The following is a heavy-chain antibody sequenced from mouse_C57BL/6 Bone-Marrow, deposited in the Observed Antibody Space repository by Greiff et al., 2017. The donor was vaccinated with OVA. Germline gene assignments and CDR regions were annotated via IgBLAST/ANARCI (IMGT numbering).Heavy chain of an antibody. CDR1: GYAFSTSW. D-gene: IGHD2-4*01. CDR2: IYPGDGDT. V-gene: IGHV1-82*01. CDR3: TREDDYDWYFDV. J-gene: IGHJ1*03. Sequence: QVQLQQSGPELVKPGASVKISCKASGYAFSTSWMNWVKQRPGKGLEWIGRIYPGDGDTNYNGKFKGKATLTADKSSSTAYMQLSSLTSEDSAVYFCTREDDYDWYFDVWGTGTTGTGSS.